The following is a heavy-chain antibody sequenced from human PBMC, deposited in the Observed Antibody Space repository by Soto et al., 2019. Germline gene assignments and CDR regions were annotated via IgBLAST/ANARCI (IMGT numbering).Heavy chain of an antibody. CDR3: ARELPNPYSSSSGPFGTFDI. J-gene: IGHJ3*02. D-gene: IGHD6-6*01. CDR2: ISSSSSYI. Sequence: GGSLRLSCAASGFTFSSYSMNWVRQAPGKGLEWVSSISSSSSYIYYADSVKGRFTISRDNAKNSLYLQMNSLRAEDTAVYYCARELPNPYSSSSGPFGTFDIWGQGTMVTVSS. CDR1: GFTFSSYS. V-gene: IGHV3-21*01.